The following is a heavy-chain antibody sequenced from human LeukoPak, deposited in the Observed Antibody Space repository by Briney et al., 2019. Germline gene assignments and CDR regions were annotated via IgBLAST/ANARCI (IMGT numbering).Heavy chain of an antibody. CDR3: AKGMESMVVAVTSLDY. CDR2: ISGGGGLT. V-gene: IGHV3-23*01. D-gene: IGHD2-15*01. CDR1: EFTFSTYA. J-gene: IGHJ4*02. Sequence: PGGSLRLSCAASEFTFSTYAMSWVRQAPGRGLEWVSGISGGGGLTNYADSLKGRFTISRDNPKNTLYLQMSSLRAEDTAVYYCAKGMESMVVAVTSLDYWGQGTLVTDSS.